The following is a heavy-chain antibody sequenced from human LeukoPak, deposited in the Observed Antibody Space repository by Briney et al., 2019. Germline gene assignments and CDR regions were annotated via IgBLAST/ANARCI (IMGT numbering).Heavy chain of an antibody. CDR3: ARVSYYYDSSGYYYH. CDR1: GYTFTSYG. D-gene: IGHD3-22*01. V-gene: IGHV1-18*01. J-gene: IGHJ5*02. Sequence: ASVKVSCKASGYTFTSYGISWVRQAPGQGLEWMGWISAYNGNTNYAQKLQGRVTMTTDTSTSTAYMELRSLRSDDTAVYYCARVSYYYDSSGYYYHWGQGTLVTVSS. CDR2: ISAYNGNT.